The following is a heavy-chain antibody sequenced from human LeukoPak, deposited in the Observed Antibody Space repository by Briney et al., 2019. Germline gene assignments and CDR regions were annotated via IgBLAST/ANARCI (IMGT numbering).Heavy chain of an antibody. CDR3: AKDLPHIAVAEENWFDP. CDR1: GFTFSSYG. D-gene: IGHD6-19*01. V-gene: IGHV3-30*02. CDR2: IRYDGSNK. J-gene: IGHJ5*02. Sequence: GSLRLSCAASGFTFSSYGMHWVRQAPGKGLEWVAFIRYDGSNKYYADSVKGRFTISRDNSKNTLYLQMNSLRAEDTAVYYCAKDLPHIAVAEENWFDPWGQGTLVTVSS.